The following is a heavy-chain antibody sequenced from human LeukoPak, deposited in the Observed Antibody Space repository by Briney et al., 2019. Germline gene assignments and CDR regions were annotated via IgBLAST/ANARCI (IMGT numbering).Heavy chain of an antibody. CDR2: INCNSGRS. CDR3: ARADDTRGGNWFDP. V-gene: IGHV1-2*06. D-gene: IGHD3-22*01. J-gene: IGHJ5*02. Sequence: ASVNVSCRASGYTFTGYYLHWVRQAPGQGLEWMGRINCNSGRSNYAQKSQGRVTMTRDTSINTVYMVLSSLRFDDTAFYYCARADDTRGGNWFDPWGQGTLVTVSS. CDR1: GYTFTGYY.